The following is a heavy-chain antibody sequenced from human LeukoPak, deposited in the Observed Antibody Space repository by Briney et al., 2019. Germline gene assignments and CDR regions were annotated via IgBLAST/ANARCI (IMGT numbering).Heavy chain of an antibody. J-gene: IGHJ6*03. Sequence: PGGSLRLSCAASGFPFTSYAMTWVRQAPGKGLEWVSAISGSGVTTYFADSVKGRFTISRDNSKNTLYLQMNSLRAEDTAVYYCARTTEAHSWRTRYYDYYMDVWAKGPTVTV. CDR3: ARTTEAHSWRTRYYDYYMDV. D-gene: IGHD1-1*01. CDR1: GFPFTSYA. V-gene: IGHV3-23*01. CDR2: ISGSGVTT.